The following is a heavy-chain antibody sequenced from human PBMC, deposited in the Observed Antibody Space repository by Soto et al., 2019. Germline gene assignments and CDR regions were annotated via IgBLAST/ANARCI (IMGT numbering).Heavy chain of an antibody. CDR3: ARDRGSYGDYYFDY. V-gene: IGHV3-72*01. Sequence: GESLKISCAASGFTFSDHYMDWVRQAPGKGLEWVGRTRNKANSYTTEYAASVKGRFTISRDDSKNSLYLQRNSLKTEDTAVYYCARDRGSYGDYYFDYWGQGTLVTVSS. J-gene: IGHJ4*02. D-gene: IGHD4-17*01. CDR2: TRNKANSYTT. CDR1: GFTFSDHY.